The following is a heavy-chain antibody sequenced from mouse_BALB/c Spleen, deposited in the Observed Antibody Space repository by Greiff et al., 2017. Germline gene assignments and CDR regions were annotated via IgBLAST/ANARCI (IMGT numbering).Heavy chain of an antibody. CDR1: GYTFTSYW. Sequence: VQLQQPGAELVRPGASVKLSCKASGYTFTSYWINWVKQRPGQGLEWIGNIYPSDSYTNYNQKFKDKATLTVDKSSSTAYMQLSSPTSEDSAVYYCTREGYGSSYGNFDVWGAGTTVTVSS. CDR2: IYPSDSYT. D-gene: IGHD1-1*01. V-gene: IGHV1-69*02. J-gene: IGHJ1*01. CDR3: TREGYGSSYGNFDV.